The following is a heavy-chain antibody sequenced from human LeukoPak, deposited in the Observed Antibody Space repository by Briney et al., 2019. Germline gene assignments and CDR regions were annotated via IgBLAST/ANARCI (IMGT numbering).Heavy chain of an antibody. Sequence: PSQTLCLTCTVSGGSISSGSYYWSWIRQPAGKGLEWIGRIYTSGSTNYNPSLKSRDTISVDTSKNQFSLKLSSVTAADTAVYYCARGFLEWLWIFDYWGQGTLVTVSS. V-gene: IGHV4-61*02. CDR3: ARGFLEWLWIFDY. D-gene: IGHD3-3*01. CDR1: GGSISSGSYY. J-gene: IGHJ4*02. CDR2: IYTSGST.